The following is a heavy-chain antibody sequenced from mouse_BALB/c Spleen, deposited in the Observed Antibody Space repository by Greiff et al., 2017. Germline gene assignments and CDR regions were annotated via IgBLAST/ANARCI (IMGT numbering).Heavy chain of an antibody. D-gene: IGHD1-1*01. J-gene: IGHJ4*01. CDR1: GYSFTGYT. CDR2: INPYNGGT. CDR3: ARRGIYYGSSSTSYAMDY. V-gene: IGHV1-18*01. Sequence: EVQRVESGPELVKPGASMKISCKASGYSFTGYTMNWVKQSHGKNLEWIGLINPYNGGTSYNQKFKGKATLTVDKSSSTAYMELLSLTSEDSAVYYCARRGIYYGSSSTSYAMDYWGQGTSVTVSS.